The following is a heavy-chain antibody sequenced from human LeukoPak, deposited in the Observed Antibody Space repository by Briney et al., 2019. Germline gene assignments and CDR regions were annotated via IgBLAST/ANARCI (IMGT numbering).Heavy chain of an antibody. V-gene: IGHV3-9*03. Sequence: LRLSCAVSGFTFDDYTMHWVRQAPGKGLEWVSGISWNGGSIGYADSVKGRFTISRDNAKNSLYLQMNSLRVEDMALYYCAKSATRGYFDLWGRGTLVTVSS. CDR1: GFTFDDYT. CDR2: ISWNGGSI. D-gene: IGHD1-1*01. CDR3: AKSATRGYFDL. J-gene: IGHJ2*01.